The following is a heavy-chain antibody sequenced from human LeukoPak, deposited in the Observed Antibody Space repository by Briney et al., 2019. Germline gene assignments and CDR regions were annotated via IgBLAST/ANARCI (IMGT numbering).Heavy chain of an antibody. J-gene: IGHJ4*02. CDR2: ISYDGSNK. Sequence: GGSLRLSCAASGFTFSSYGMHWVRQAPGKGLEWVAVISYDGSNKYYADSVKGRFTISRDNSKNTLYLQMNSLRAEDTAVYYCAKDSLLAHWGQGTLVTVSS. CDR1: GFTFSSYG. V-gene: IGHV3-30*18. D-gene: IGHD2-15*01. CDR3: AKDSLLAH.